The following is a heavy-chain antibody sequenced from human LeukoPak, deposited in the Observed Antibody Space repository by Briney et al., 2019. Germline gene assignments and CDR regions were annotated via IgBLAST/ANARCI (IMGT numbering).Heavy chain of an antibody. CDR2: ISGSGGST. CDR1: GFTFSSYA. J-gene: IGHJ4*02. Sequence: GGSLRLSCAASGFTFSSYAMSWVRQAPGKGLEWVSAISGSGGSTYYADSVKGRFTISRDNSKNTLYLQMNSLRAEDTAVYYCAKGPPIGRREWELLNYWGQGTLVTVSS. V-gene: IGHV3-23*01. D-gene: IGHD1-26*01. CDR3: AKGPPIGRREWELLNY.